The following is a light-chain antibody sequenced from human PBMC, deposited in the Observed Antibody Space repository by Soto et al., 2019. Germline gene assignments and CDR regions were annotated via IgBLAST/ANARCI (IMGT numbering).Light chain of an antibody. V-gene: IGKV2-28*01. Sequence: DIVMTQSPLSLPVTPGEPASISCRSSQSLLHSNGYNYLDWYLRKPGQSPQLLIYLGSNRASGVPNRFSGSGSGTDFTLKISRVEADDVGVYYCMQPLQSWTFGKG. CDR2: LGS. CDR1: QSLLHSNGYNY. J-gene: IGKJ1*01. CDR3: MQPLQSWT.